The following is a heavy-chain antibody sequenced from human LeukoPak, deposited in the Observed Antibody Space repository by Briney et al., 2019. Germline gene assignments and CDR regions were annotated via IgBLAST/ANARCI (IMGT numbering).Heavy chain of an antibody. CDR2: VHYGGNT. CDR1: GGSISSHY. D-gene: IGHD3-3*01. CDR3: ARPFWSGYNYYFDY. Sequence: ASETLSLTCTVSGGSISSHYWSWIRQPPGKGLEWIGSVHYGGNTYYHPSLKSRVTISVDTSKNQFSLKLSSVTATDTAVYYCARPFWSGYNYYFDYWGQGTLVTVSS. J-gene: IGHJ4*02. V-gene: IGHV4-59*08.